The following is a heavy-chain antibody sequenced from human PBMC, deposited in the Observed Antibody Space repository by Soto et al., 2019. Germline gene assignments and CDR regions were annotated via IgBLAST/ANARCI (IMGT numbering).Heavy chain of an antibody. CDR1: GFTFSYYA. D-gene: IGHD2-8*01. V-gene: IGHV3-30*18. Sequence: PGGSLRLSCAASGFTFSYYAIHWVRQAPGKGLEWVAVISDDASDKYYGDSVKGRFTISRDSSKNTLYLQMNNLRPEDTAVYYCAKVREDLVLLVALDFWGQGTLVTVSS. CDR3: AKVREDLVLLVALDF. CDR2: ISDDASDK. J-gene: IGHJ4*02.